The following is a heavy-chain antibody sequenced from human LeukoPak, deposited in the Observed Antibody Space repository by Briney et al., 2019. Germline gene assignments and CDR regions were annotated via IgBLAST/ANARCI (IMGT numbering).Heavy chain of an antibody. J-gene: IGHJ6*03. Sequence: GGSLRLSCAASGFTFDDYGMSWVRQAPGKGLEWVSGINWNGGSTGYADSVKGRFTISRDNAKNSLYLQMNSLRAEDTALYYCARVLGCTNGVCPYYYYHYMDVWGKGTTVTVSS. CDR3: ARVLGCTNGVCPYYYYHYMDV. D-gene: IGHD2-8*01. CDR2: INWNGGST. CDR1: GFTFDDYG. V-gene: IGHV3-20*04.